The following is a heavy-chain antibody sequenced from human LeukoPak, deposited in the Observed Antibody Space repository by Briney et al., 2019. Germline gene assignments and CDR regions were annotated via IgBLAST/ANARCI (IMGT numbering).Heavy chain of an antibody. J-gene: IGHJ4*02. CDR2: INHNGTEK. D-gene: IGHD3-16*01. CDR3: ARDGGDLWPLDE. Sequence: GGSLRLSCAASGFTFNTFWMTWVRQAPGKGLEWVANINHNGTEKYYMDSVGGRFTLSRDNAKNSLSLEMKSLRLDDTAVYYCARDGGDLWPLDEWGRGTLVTVSS. CDR1: GFTFNTFW. V-gene: IGHV3-7*01.